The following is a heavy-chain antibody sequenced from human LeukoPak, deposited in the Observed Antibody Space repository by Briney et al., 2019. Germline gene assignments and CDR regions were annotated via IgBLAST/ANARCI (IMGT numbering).Heavy chain of an antibody. Sequence: SETLSLTCTVSGGSISSYYWSWIRQPPGRGLEWDGYIYYSGSTNYNPSLKSRVTISVDTSKNQFSLKLSSVTAADTAVYYCASCTVSSYYYYMDVWGKGTTVTVSS. CDR2: IYYSGST. CDR3: ASCTVSSYYYYMDV. D-gene: IGHD4-11*01. CDR1: GGSISSYY. J-gene: IGHJ6*03. V-gene: IGHV4-59*08.